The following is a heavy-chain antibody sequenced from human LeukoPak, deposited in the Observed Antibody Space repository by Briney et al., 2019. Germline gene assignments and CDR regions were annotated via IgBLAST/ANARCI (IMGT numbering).Heavy chain of an antibody. J-gene: IGHJ6*03. CDR2: IYYSGST. Sequence: PSETLSLTCTVSGGSISSSSYYWDWIRQPPGKGLEWIGSIYYSGSTYYNPSLKSRVTISVDTSKNQFSLKLSSVTAADTAVYYCARHISSRHYYGSGRIPKGYMDVWGKGTTVTISS. CDR1: GGSISSSSYY. V-gene: IGHV4-39*01. CDR3: ARHISSRHYYGSGRIPKGYMDV. D-gene: IGHD3-10*01.